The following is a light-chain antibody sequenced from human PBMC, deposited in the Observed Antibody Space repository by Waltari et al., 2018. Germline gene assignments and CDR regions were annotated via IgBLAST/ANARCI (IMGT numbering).Light chain of an antibody. Sequence: QSALTQPASVSGSPGQSITIPCTGTNHARGSSKFVSWYQQHPGRTPQLMIYDVTERPSGISYRFSGSKSANTASLTISGLLPEDEAIYYCCSFTATHTLLFGGGTTVTVL. CDR2: DVT. CDR1: NHARGSSKF. J-gene: IGLJ2*01. V-gene: IGLV2-14*03. CDR3: CSFTATHTLL.